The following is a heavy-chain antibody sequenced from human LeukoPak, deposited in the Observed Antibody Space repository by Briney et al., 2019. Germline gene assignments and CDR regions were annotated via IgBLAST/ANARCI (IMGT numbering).Heavy chain of an antibody. CDR2: IKQEGSEK. V-gene: IGHV3-7*01. J-gene: IGHJ2*01. Sequence: GGSLRLSCAASGFIFSSYWMTWVRQASGKGLEWLANIKQEGSEKNYVDSVKGRFTISRDNAKNSLYLQLNSLRVEDTAVYYCATSIQYRAVGYFDLWGRGTLVTVSS. CDR3: ATSIQYRAVGYFDL. CDR1: GFIFSSYW. D-gene: IGHD4-11*01.